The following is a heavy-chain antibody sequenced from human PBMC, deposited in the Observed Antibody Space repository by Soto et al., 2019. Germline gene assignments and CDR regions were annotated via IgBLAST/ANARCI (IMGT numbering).Heavy chain of an antibody. D-gene: IGHD1-26*01. V-gene: IGHV3-23*01. Sequence: EVQLLESGGGLVQPGGSLRLSCAASGFTFSSYAMSWVRQAPGKGLEWVSVISGRGGSTYYADSVKGRFTISRDNSKNTLYLQMNGLRAEDTAVYYCAKRGSGSQFDSGGQGTLVTVSS. CDR1: GFTFSSYA. J-gene: IGHJ4*02. CDR3: AKRGSGSQFDS. CDR2: ISGRGGST.